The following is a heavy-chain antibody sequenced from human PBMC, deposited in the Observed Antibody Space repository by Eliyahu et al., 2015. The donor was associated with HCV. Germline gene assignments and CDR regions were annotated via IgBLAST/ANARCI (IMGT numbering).Heavy chain of an antibody. J-gene: IGHJ6*02. D-gene: IGHD6-13*01. Sequence: EVQLVESGGGLVQPGGSLRLSCAASGFTFSXYXMNWVRQAPGKGLEWVSYISNSSSTIYYADSVKGRFTISRDNAKNSLYLQMNSLRAEDTAVYYCARDDVAAAQYYYYYGMDVWGQGTTVTVSS. CDR1: GFTFSXYX. V-gene: IGHV3-48*01. CDR2: ISNSSSTI. CDR3: ARDDVAAAQYYYYYGMDV.